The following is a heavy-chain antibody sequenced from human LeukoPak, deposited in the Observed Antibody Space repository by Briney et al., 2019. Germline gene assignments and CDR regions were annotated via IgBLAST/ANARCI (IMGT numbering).Heavy chain of an antibody. Sequence: GGSLRLSCVASGFTLRSYVMNWVRQTPGKGLEWVSSISGRGDSTFYADSVKGRFSISIDNSKNTLYLPVNGLRTEDTAVYYCAKDRLLNCRGDCYLFDYGGQGTVVTVSS. D-gene: IGHD2-21*02. V-gene: IGHV3-23*01. J-gene: IGHJ4*02. CDR1: GFTLRSYV. CDR3: AKDRLLNCRGDCYLFDY. CDR2: ISGRGDST.